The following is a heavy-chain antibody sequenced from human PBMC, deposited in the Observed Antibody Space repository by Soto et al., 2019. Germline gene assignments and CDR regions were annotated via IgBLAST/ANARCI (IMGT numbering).Heavy chain of an antibody. CDR1: GGSISSYY. J-gene: IGHJ4*02. CDR3: ARARGAGYCSGGSCYHTPYNIDY. CDR2: IYYSGST. Sequence: SETLSLTCTVSGGSISSYYWSWIRQPPGKGLEWIGYIYYSGSTYYNPSLKSRVTISVDTSKKQFSLKVSSVTAADTAVYYCARARGAGYCSGGSCYHTPYNIDYWGQGTLVTVSS. D-gene: IGHD2-15*01. V-gene: IGHV4-59*01.